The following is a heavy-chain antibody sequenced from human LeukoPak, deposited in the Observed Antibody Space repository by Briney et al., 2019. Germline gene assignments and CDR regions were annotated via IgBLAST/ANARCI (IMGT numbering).Heavy chain of an antibody. V-gene: IGHV1-46*01. CDR1: GYTFTSYY. Sequence: ASVKVSCKASGYTFTSYYMHWVRQAPGQGLEWMGIINPSGGSTSYAQKFQGRVTMTRDTSTSTVYMELSSLRSEDTAVYYCARDLPLGYYDSSGYYDYWGQGTLVTVSS. J-gene: IGHJ4*02. CDR3: ARDLPLGYYDSSGYYDY. CDR2: INPSGGST. D-gene: IGHD3-22*01.